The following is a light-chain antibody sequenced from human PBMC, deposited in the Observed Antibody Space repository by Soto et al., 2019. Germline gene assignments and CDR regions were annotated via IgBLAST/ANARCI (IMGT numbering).Light chain of an antibody. J-gene: IGLJ2*01. Sequence: SYELTQPPSVSVSPGQTASITCSGDKLGDKYACWYQQKPGQSPVLVIYQDSKRPSGIPERFSGSNSGNTATLTISGTQAXXXXDXYCQAWDSSTDVVFGGGTKLTV. CDR1: KLGDKY. V-gene: IGLV3-1*01. CDR3: QAWDSSTDVV. CDR2: QDS.